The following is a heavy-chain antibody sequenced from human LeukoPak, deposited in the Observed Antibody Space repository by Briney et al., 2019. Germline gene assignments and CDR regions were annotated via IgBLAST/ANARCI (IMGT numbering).Heavy chain of an antibody. V-gene: IGHV3-30*04. CDR3: ARVADYYDSSGYYLDY. J-gene: IGHJ4*02. CDR2: ISYDGSNK. Sequence: QPGRSLRLSCAASGFTFSSYAMHWVRQAPGKGLEWVAVISYDGSNKYYADSVKGRFTISRDNSKNTLYLQMNSLRAEDTAVYYCARVADYYDSSGYYLDYWGQGTLVTVSS. CDR1: GFTFSSYA. D-gene: IGHD3-22*01.